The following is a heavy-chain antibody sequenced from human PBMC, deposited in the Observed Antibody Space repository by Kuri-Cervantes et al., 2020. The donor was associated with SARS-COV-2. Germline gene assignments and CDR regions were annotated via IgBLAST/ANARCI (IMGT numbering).Heavy chain of an antibody. CDR2: FYHSGNT. V-gene: IGHV4-38-2*02. D-gene: IGHD3-16*01. Sequence: SETLSLTCTVSGYSISSGHYWGWIRQPPGKGLEWIGSFYHSGNTNYNPSLKSRVTISVDTSKNQFSLKLRSVTAADTAVYHCARLLGFADSWGQGTLVTVSS. CDR3: ARLLGFADS. J-gene: IGHJ4*02. CDR1: GYSISSGHY.